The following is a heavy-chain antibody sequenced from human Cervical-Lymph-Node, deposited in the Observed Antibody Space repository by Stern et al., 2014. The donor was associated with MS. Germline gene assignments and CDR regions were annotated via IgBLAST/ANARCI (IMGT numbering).Heavy chain of an antibody. CDR1: GFTFSSYG. J-gene: IGHJ6*02. D-gene: IGHD4-17*01. CDR2: ISYYGSNT. Sequence: VQLVESGGGVVQPGRSLRLSCAASGFTFSSYGMHWVRPAPGKGLEWVAVISYYGSNTYDADDVKGRVPIARDNSKNTLDLQMNSLRAEDTAVYYWAKERHGDYVFDYGMDVWGQGTTVTVSS. V-gene: IGHV3-30*18. CDR3: AKERHGDYVFDYGMDV.